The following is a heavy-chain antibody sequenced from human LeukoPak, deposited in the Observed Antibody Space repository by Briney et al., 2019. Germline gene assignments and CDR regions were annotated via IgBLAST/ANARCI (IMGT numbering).Heavy chain of an antibody. CDR1: GFTVSSSY. J-gene: IGHJ4*02. CDR2: IYSGGTT. D-gene: IGHD1-1*01. CDR3: ARRNGYMGFDY. Sequence: PGGSLRLSCAGSGFTVSSSYMSWVRQAPGKGLECVSVIYSGGTTYFEDFVKGRFSISRDNSRNTMYLQMNSLRVEDTAVYYCARRNGYMGFDYWGQGTLVTVSS. V-gene: IGHV3-66*02.